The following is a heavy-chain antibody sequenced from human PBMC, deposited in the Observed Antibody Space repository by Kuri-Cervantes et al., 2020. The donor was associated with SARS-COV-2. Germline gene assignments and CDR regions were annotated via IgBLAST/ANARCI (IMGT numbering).Heavy chain of an antibody. CDR2: ISSSSSTI. J-gene: IGHJ2*01. CDR1: GFTFSSYS. V-gene: IGHV3-48*02. D-gene: IGHD6-19*01. CDR3: ARVGPRGTGIAVAGYWYFDL. Sequence: GESLKISCAASGFTFSSYSMNWVRQAPGKGLEWVSYISSSSSTIYYADSVKGRFTISRDNAKNSLYLQMNSLRDEDTAVYYCARVGPRGTGIAVAGYWYFDLWGRGTRVTVDS.